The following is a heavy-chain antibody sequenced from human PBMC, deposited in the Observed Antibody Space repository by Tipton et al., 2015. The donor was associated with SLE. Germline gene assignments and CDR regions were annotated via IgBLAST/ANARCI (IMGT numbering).Heavy chain of an antibody. D-gene: IGHD7-27*01. CDR1: GGSFSGYY. J-gene: IGHJ4*02. CDR2: INHSGST. Sequence: TLSLTCAVYGGSFSGYYWSWIRQPPGKGLEWIGEINHSGSTNYNPSLKSRVTISVDTSKNQFSLKLSSVTAADTAVYYCARGGLGSDLRGSIYFGSWGQGTLVTVSS. V-gene: IGHV4-34*01. CDR3: ARGGLGSDLRGSIYFGS.